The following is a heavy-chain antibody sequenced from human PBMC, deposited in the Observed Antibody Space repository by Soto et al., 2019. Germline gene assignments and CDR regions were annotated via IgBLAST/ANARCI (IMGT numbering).Heavy chain of an antibody. V-gene: IGHV5-51*01. D-gene: IGHD2-15*01. J-gene: IGHJ4*02. CDR1: GYSFTSYW. CDR3: ARLDLGYCSGGSCYSPPLYYFDY. CDR2: IYPGDSDT. Sequence: GESLKISCKGSGYSFTSYWIGWVRQMPGKGLEWMGIIYPGDSDTRYSPSFQGQVTISADKSISTAYLQWSSLKASDTAMYYCARLDLGYCSGGSCYSPPLYYFDYWGQGTLVTVSS.